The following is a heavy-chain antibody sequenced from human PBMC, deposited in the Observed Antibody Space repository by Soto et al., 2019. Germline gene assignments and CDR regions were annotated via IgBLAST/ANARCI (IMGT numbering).Heavy chain of an antibody. V-gene: IGHV1-69*01. CDR2: IITIFGTA. CDR1: GGTFSSYA. CDR3: ARDLRAAGRPGMDV. D-gene: IGHD6-13*01. J-gene: IGHJ6*02. Sequence: QVQLVQSGAEVKKPGSSVKVSCKASGGTFSSYAISWVRQAPGQGLEWMGGIITIFGTANYAQNFQGRVTITADESTSTAYMELSSLRAEDTAVYYCARDLRAAGRPGMDVWGQGTTVTVSS.